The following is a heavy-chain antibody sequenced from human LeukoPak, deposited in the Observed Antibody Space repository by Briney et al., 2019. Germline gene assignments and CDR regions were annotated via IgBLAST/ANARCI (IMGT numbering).Heavy chain of an antibody. CDR1: GFTFSSYA. J-gene: IGHJ5*02. CDR3: AKDLLVAPGVAANWFDP. Sequence: GGSLRLSCAASGFTFSSYAMSWVRQAPGKGLEWVSAISGSGGSTYYADSVKGRFTISRDNSKNTLYLQMNSLRAEDTAVYYCAKDLLVAPGVAANWFDPWGQGTLVTVSS. D-gene: IGHD3-10*01. V-gene: IGHV3-23*01. CDR2: ISGSGGST.